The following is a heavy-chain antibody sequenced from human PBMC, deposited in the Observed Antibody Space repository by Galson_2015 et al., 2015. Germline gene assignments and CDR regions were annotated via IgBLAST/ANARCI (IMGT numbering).Heavy chain of an antibody. CDR3: VTGSGY. CDR2: INGDGSST. J-gene: IGHJ4*02. CDR1: GFTFSSNW. V-gene: IGHV3-74*01. Sequence: SLRLSCAASGFTFSSNWMHWVRQAPGKGLVWVSLINGDGSSTGYADSVKGRFTISRDDAKNTLYLQMNSLRVEDSAVYYCVTGSGYWGQGTLVTVAS.